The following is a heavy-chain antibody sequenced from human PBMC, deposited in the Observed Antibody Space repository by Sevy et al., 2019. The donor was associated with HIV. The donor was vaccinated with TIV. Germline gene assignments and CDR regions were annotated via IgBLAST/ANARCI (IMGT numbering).Heavy chain of an antibody. CDR2: ISYDGSNK. V-gene: IGHV3-30*04. Sequence: GGSLRLSCAASGFTFSSYAMHWVRQAPGKGLEWVAVISYDGSNKYYADSAKGRFTISRDNSKNTLYLQMNSLRAEDTAVYYCARDRSPVAGTAFDIWGQGTMVTVSS. CDR1: GFTFSSYA. J-gene: IGHJ3*02. CDR3: ARDRSPVAGTAFDI. D-gene: IGHD6-19*01.